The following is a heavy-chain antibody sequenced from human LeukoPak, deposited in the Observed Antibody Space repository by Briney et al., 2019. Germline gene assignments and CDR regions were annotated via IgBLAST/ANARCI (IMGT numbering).Heavy chain of an antibody. D-gene: IGHD5-24*01. CDR2: IYTSGST. CDR1: GGSISSYY. J-gene: IGHJ4*02. CDR3: ARWDPRDGYPTGFDY. Sequence: PSETLSLTCTASGGSISSYYWSWIRQPAGKGLEWIGRIYTSGSTNYNPSLKSRVTMSVDTSKNQFSLKLSSVTAADTAVYYCARWDPRDGYPTGFDYWGQGTLVTVSS. V-gene: IGHV4-4*07.